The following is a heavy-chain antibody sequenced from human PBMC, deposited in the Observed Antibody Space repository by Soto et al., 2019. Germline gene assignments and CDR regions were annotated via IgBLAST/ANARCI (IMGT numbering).Heavy chain of an antibody. V-gene: IGHV4-30-4*08. CDR1: GGSISSGDYH. Sequence: PSGTLSLTCTVSGGSISSGDYHWSWIRQPPGKGLEWIGFVYYTGNTYYNPSLKSRVTISVDTSKSQFSLKLSSVTAADTAVYYCARSDFWSGYYTDYWGQGTLVTVSS. J-gene: IGHJ4*02. CDR2: VYYTGNT. CDR3: ARSDFWSGYYTDY. D-gene: IGHD3-3*01.